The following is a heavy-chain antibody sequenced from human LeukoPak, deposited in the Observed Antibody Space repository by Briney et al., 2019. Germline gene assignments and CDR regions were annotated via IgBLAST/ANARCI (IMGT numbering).Heavy chain of an antibody. Sequence: KNLEWMGIIYPGDSDTRYSPSFQGQVTISADKSISTAYLQWSSLKASDTAMYYCARHARYCSSTSCAFDYWGQGTLVTVSS. J-gene: IGHJ4*02. D-gene: IGHD2-2*01. CDR2: IYPGDSDT. CDR3: ARHARYCSSTSCAFDY. V-gene: IGHV5-51*01.